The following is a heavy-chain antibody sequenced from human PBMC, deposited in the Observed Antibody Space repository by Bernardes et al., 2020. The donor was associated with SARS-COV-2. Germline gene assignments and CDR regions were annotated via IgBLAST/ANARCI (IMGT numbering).Heavy chain of an antibody. Sequence: GGTLTLSCAASGFTFNSYAMNWVRQAPGKGLEWVSTILSDGGRAYYADSVKGRFTISRDKSKNTLYLQMNSLRAEDTAIYYCAKRAYHYDSNGYYNDAFDIWGQGTQVTVSS. D-gene: IGHD3-22*01. J-gene: IGHJ3*02. CDR2: ILSDGGRA. V-gene: IGHV3-23*01. CDR3: AKRAYHYDSNGYYNDAFDI. CDR1: GFTFNSYA.